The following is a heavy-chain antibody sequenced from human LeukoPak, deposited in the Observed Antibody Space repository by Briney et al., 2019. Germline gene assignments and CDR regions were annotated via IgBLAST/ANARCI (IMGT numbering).Heavy chain of an antibody. J-gene: IGHJ5*02. V-gene: IGHV4-39*01. CDR2: IYYSGRT. CDR1: GGSISGSNTY. CDR3: ARHDFSSDDINWFDP. D-gene: IGHD3/OR15-3a*01. Sequence: SEILSLTCTVSGGSISGSNTYWGWIRQPPGKGLEWIGSIYYSGRTYYNPSLRSRVSISLDTSKNQFSLRLNSVTAADTAVYHCARHDFSSDDINWFDPWGQGSLVTVSS.